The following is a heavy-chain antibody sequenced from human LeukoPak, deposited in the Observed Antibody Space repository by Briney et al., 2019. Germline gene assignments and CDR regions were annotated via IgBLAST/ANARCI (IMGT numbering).Heavy chain of an antibody. D-gene: IGHD2-21*02. CDR3: ARLYCGGDCDAFDI. CDR2: IRISSAV. Sequence: GGSLKLSCAASGFTFTSYATNWVRQAPGKGLEWVAHIRISSAVYYADSVKGRFTISRDNAKNSAHLQMNSLRVEDTAIYYCARLYCGGDCDAFDIWGQGTMVTVSS. CDR1: GFTFTSYA. V-gene: IGHV3-48*04. J-gene: IGHJ3*02.